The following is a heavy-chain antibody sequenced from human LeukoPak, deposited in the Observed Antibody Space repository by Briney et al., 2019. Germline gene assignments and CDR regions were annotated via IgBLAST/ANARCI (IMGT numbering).Heavy chain of an antibody. Sequence: PSQTLSLTCTVSGGSISNGTYYWSWIRQHPGKGLEWIGYIYYSGSTYYNPSFKSRVTISVDTSKNQFYLKLSSVTAADTAVYYCARDWCSSTSCYDAFDIWGQGTMVTVSS. CDR1: GGSISNGTYY. D-gene: IGHD2-2*01. CDR3: ARDWCSSTSCYDAFDI. V-gene: IGHV4-31*03. J-gene: IGHJ3*02. CDR2: IYYSGST.